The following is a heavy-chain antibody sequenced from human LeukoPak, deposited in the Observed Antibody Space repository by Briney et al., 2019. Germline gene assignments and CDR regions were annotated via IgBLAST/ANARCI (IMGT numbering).Heavy chain of an antibody. CDR2: ISGSDGST. Sequence: GGSLRLSCAASGFTFSSYAMSWVRQAPGKGLEWVSGISGSDGSTNYADSVKGRFTISRENSKNTLYLQMNSLRAEDTAVYYCATSGGSYWSWGQGTLVTVSS. CDR3: ATSGGSYWS. D-gene: IGHD1-26*01. V-gene: IGHV3-23*01. CDR1: GFTFSSYA. J-gene: IGHJ5*02.